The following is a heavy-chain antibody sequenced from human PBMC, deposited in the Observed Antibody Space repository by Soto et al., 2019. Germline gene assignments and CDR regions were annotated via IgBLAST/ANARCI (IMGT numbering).Heavy chain of an antibody. J-gene: IGHJ4*02. D-gene: IGHD2-15*01. V-gene: IGHV1-18*01. CDR1: GYTFTSYG. CDR2: ISAYNGNT. Sequence: ASLKVSCKASGYTFTSYGISWVRQAPGQGLEWMGWISAYNGNTNYAQKLQGRVTMTTDTSTSTAYMELRSLRSDDTAVYYCARDLRYCSGGSCYPPLGYWGQGTLVTVSS. CDR3: ARDLRYCSGGSCYPPLGY.